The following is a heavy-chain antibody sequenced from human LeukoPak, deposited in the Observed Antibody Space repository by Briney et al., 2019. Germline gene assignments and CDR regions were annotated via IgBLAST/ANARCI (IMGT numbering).Heavy chain of an antibody. CDR1: GLTVSSHY. J-gene: IGHJ4*02. V-gene: IGHV3-23*01. CDR3: AKGIESSGSYYTGFDY. Sequence: GGSLRLSCAVSGLTVSSHYMSWVRQAPGKGLEWVSGISGSGGSTYYADSVEGRFTISRDNSKTTLYLQMNSMRAEDTAVYYCAKGIESSGSYYTGFDYWGQGTLVTVSS. D-gene: IGHD1-26*01. CDR2: ISGSGGST.